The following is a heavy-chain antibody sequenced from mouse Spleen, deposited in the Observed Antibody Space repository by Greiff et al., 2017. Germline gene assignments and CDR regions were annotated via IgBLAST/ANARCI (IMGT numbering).Heavy chain of an antibody. CDR2: IYPSDSET. CDR1: GYTFTSYW. Sequence: QVQLKQPGAELVRPGSSVKLSCKASGYTFTSYWMDWVKQRPGQGLEWIGNIYPSDSETHYNQKFKDKATLTVDKSSSTAYMQLSSLTSEDSAVYYCARYNGYYDYWGQGTTLTVSS. V-gene: IGHV1-61*01. CDR3: ARYNGYYDY. D-gene: IGHD2-3*01. J-gene: IGHJ2*01.